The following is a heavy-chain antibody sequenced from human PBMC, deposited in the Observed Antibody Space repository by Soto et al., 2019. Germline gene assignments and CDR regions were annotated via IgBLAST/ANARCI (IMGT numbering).Heavy chain of an antibody. CDR3: ARARPNWNYPN. CDR2: MNPNSGNT. Sequence: GASVKVSCKASGYTFPRYDINWGRQATGQGLEWMGWMNPNSGNTGYAQKFQGRVTMTRNTSISTAYMELSSLRSEDTAVYYCARARPNWNYPNWGQGTLVTVSS. CDR1: GYTFPRYD. J-gene: IGHJ4*02. V-gene: IGHV1-8*01. D-gene: IGHD1-7*01.